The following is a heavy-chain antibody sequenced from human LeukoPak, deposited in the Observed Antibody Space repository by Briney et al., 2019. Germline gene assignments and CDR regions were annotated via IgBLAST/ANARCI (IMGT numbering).Heavy chain of an antibody. Sequence: GGSLRLSCAASGFTFSNYWMNWVRQAPEKGLEWVANIKQDGFEKYYVDSVKGRFTISRDNAKNSLYLQMNSLRAEDTAVYYCARGGSEWWLAFDYWGQGTLVTVSS. D-gene: IGHD6-19*01. CDR3: ARGGSEWWLAFDY. J-gene: IGHJ4*02. V-gene: IGHV3-7*03. CDR2: IKQDGFEK. CDR1: GFTFSNYW.